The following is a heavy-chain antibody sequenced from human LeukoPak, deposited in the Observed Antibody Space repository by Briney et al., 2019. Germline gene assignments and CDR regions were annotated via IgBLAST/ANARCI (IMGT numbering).Heavy chain of an antibody. J-gene: IGHJ5*02. CDR1: GGSISSGSYY. CDR3: ARDYCGGDCYLDNWFDP. Sequence: SETLSLTCTDFGGSISSGSYYWSWIRQPAGKGLEWIGRIYTSGSTNYNPSLTSRATISVDTSKNQFSLKLSSVTAADTAVYYCARDYCGGDCYLDNWFDPWGQGTLVTVSS. CDR2: IYTSGST. V-gene: IGHV4-61*02. D-gene: IGHD2-21*01.